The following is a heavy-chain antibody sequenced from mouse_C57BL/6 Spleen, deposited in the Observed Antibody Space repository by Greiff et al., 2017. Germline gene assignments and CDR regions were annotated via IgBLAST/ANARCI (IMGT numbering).Heavy chain of an antibody. Sequence: QVQLQQSGAELVRPGASVTLSCKASGYTFTDYEMHWVKQTPVHGLEWIGAIDPETGGTAYNQKFKGKAILTADKSYSPAYMQLSSLTSEDSAVYCCTRGYGSSYSWFAYWGQGTLVTVSA. D-gene: IGHD1-1*01. CDR2: IDPETGGT. CDR3: TRGYGSSYSWFAY. V-gene: IGHV1-15*01. J-gene: IGHJ3*01. CDR1: GYTFTDYE.